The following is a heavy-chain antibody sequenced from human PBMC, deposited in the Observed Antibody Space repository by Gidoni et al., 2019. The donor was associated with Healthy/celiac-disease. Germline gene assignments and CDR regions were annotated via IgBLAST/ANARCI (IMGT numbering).Heavy chain of an antibody. CDR2: ISYDGSNK. CDR1: GFTFSSYA. CDR3: ASIAAFDY. V-gene: IGHV3-30-3*01. J-gene: IGHJ4*02. Sequence: QVQLVESGGGVVKPGRSLRLSCAASGFTFSSYAMHWVRQAPGKGLEWVAVISYDGSNKYYADSVKGRFTISRDNSKNTLYLQMNSLRAEDTAVYYCASIAAFDYWGQGTLVTVSS. D-gene: IGHD6-6*01.